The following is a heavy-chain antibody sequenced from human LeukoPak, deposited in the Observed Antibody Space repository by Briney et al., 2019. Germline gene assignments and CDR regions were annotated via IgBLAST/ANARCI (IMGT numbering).Heavy chain of an antibody. J-gene: IGHJ2*01. CDR3: TTSTVSNWYFDL. CDR2: IKSNTDGGTT. V-gene: IGHV3-15*01. Sequence: GGSLRLSCAASGFAFSSYSMNWVRQAPGKGLEWVGRIKSNTDGGTTDYAAPVKGTFTISRDDSENTVFLQINSLETEDTAVYYCTTSTVSNWYFDLWGRGTLVTVSS. D-gene: IGHD4-17*01. CDR1: GFAFSSYS.